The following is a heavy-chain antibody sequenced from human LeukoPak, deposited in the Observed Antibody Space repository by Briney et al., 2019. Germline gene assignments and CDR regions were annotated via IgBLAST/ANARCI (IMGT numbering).Heavy chain of an antibody. V-gene: IGHV1-69*02. CDR2: IIPTLGIA. D-gene: IGHD2-2*02. CDR1: GGTFSSYT. J-gene: IGHJ5*02. Sequence: GASVKVSCKASGGTFSSYTISWVRQAPGQGLEWMGRIIPTLGIANYAQKFQGRVTITADKSTSTAYMELSSLRSEDTAVYYCARLGYCSSTSCYSRWFDPWGQGTLVTVSS. CDR3: ARLGYCSSTSCYSRWFDP.